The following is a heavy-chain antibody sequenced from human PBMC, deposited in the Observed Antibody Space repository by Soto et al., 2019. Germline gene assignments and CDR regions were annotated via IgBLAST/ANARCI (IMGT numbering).Heavy chain of an antibody. D-gene: IGHD2-15*01. CDR3: ASQGYCSGGSRYSSAFDI. J-gene: IGHJ3*02. Sequence: GGSLRLSCAASGFTFSSYSMNWVRQAPGKGLEWVSSISSSSSYIYYADSVKGRFTISRDNAKNSLYLQMNSLRAEDTAVYYCASQGYCSGGSRYSSAFDIWGQGTMVTVSS. CDR2: ISSSSSYI. CDR1: GFTFSSYS. V-gene: IGHV3-21*01.